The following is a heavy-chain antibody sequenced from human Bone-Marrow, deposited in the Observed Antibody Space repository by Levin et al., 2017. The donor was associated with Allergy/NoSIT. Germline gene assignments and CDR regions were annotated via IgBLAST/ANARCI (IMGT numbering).Heavy chain of an antibody. D-gene: IGHD3-9*01. J-gene: IGHJ6*02. V-gene: IGHV4-39*01. CDR1: GGSLSSSDYY. CDR3: ARQPHRGVQDIVSGYCPDGMDV. Sequence: SETLSLTCTVSGGSLSSSDYYWGWIRQPPGKGLEWIGTIYYSGTTYYNASLKSRVTISVDTSNNHFSLKLSSVTDADTAGYFCARQPHRGVQDIVSGYCPDGMDVWGQGTTVTVSS. CDR2: IYYSGTT.